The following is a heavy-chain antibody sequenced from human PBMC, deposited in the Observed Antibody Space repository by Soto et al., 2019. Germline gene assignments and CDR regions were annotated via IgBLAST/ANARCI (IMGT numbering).Heavy chain of an antibody. CDR2: INSDGSMT. CDR1: GFTFNTYW. V-gene: IGHV3-74*01. J-gene: IGHJ6*02. Sequence: PGGSLRLSCAASGFTFNTYWMHWVRQAPGKGLVWVSRINSDGSMTSYADSVKGRFTISRDNAKNTLFLQMNSLRDEDTAVYYCARDREMATILSYYYGMDVWGQGTTVTVSS. CDR3: ARDREMATILSYYYGMDV. D-gene: IGHD5-12*01.